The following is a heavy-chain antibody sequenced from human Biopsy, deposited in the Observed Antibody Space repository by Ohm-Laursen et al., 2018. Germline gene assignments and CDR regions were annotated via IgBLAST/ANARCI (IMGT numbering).Heavy chain of an antibody. Sequence: TLSLTCAVSGDSISSYYWSWIRQPAGKGLEWIGRIYTSGSPNYNLSLESRVTMSVDTSKNQFPLNLRSVTAADTAVYYCARGTGRYYVYGAFDIWGQGTVVTVSS. CDR2: IYTSGSP. CDR3: ARGTGRYYVYGAFDI. J-gene: IGHJ3*02. D-gene: IGHD1-26*01. V-gene: IGHV4-4*07. CDR1: GDSISSYY.